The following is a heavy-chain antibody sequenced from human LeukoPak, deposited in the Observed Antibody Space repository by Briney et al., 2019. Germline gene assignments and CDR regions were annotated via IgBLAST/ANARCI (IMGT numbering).Heavy chain of an antibody. CDR1: GFTFSSYA. CDR2: ISYDGSNK. V-gene: IGHV3-30-3*01. CDR3: ASYGSY. Sequence: PGGSLRLSCAASGFTFSSYAMSWVRQAPGKGLEWVAVISYDGSNKYYADSVKGRFTISRDNSKNTLYLQMNSLRAEDTAVYYCASYGSYWGQGTLVTVSS. D-gene: IGHD4-17*01. J-gene: IGHJ4*02.